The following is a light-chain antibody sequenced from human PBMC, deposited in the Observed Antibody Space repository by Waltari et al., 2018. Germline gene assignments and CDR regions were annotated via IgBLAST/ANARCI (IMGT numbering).Light chain of an antibody. Sequence: DIQMTQSPSSLSASVGDRVTITSRASQSISSYLNWYQQKPGKAPKLLIYAASSLQSGVPSRFSGSGSGTDFTLTISSLQPEDFATYYCQQSYSTPRVTFGPGTKVDIK. CDR2: AAS. J-gene: IGKJ3*01. CDR3: QQSYSTPRVT. V-gene: IGKV1-39*01. CDR1: QSISSY.